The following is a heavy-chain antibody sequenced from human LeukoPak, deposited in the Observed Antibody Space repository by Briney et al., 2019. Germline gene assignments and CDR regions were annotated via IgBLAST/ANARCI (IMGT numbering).Heavy chain of an antibody. CDR3: ARDAVLVQFDY. J-gene: IGHJ4*02. Sequence: PGGSLRLSCAASGFTVSSNYMSWVRPAPGKGLEWVAVISYDGSNKYYADSVKGRFTISRDNSKNTLYLQMNSLRAEDTAVYYCARDAVLVQFDYWGQGTLVTVSS. V-gene: IGHV3-30*03. D-gene: IGHD6-13*01. CDR1: GFTVSSNY. CDR2: ISYDGSNK.